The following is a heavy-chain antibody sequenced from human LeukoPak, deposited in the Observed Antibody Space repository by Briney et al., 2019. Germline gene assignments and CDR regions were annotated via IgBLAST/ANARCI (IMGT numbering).Heavy chain of an antibody. J-gene: IGHJ4*02. Sequence: GGSLRLSCAASEFTFSTYAMSWVRQAPGKGLEWVSAISGSGGSTYYADSVKGRFTISRDNSKNTLYLQMNSLRAEDTAVYYCASTRSRLLWFGELLWTGFDYWGQGTLVTVSS. CDR1: EFTFSTYA. CDR2: ISGSGGST. D-gene: IGHD3-10*01. V-gene: IGHV3-23*01. CDR3: ASTRSRLLWFGELLWTGFDY.